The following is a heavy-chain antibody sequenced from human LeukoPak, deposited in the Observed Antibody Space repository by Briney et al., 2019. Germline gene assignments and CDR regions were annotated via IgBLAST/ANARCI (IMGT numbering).Heavy chain of an antibody. J-gene: IGHJ4*02. CDR2: ISAYNGYT. CDR1: GYTFTSYG. CDR3: ARDPMVRGVIIKFDY. V-gene: IGHV1-18*01. D-gene: IGHD3-10*01. Sequence: ASVKVSCKASGYTFTSYGISWVRQAPGQGLEWMGWISAYNGYTNYAQKLQGRVTMTTDTSTSTAYMELRSLRSGDTAVYYCARDPMVRGVIIKFDYWGQGTLVTVSS.